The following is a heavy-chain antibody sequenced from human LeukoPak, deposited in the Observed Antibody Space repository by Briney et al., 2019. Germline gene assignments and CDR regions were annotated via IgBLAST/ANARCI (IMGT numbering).Heavy chain of an antibody. V-gene: IGHV4-30-2*01. J-gene: IGHJ4*02. CDR2: IYHSGNT. CDR1: GGSISSGGYS. D-gene: IGHD3-22*01. Sequence: SETLSLTCTVSGGSISSGGYSWSWIRQPPGKDLEWIGYIYHSGNTYYNPSLKSRVTISVDRSKNQFSLKLTSVTAGDTAVYYCARGGDSSGFYYYFDYWGQGTLVTVSS. CDR3: ARGGDSSGFYYYFDY.